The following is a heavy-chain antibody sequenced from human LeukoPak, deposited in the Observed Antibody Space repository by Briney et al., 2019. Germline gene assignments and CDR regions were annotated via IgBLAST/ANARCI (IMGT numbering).Heavy chain of an antibody. CDR3: ATLDVYRASSFDS. CDR1: GGSMSRYY. CDR2: IYYSGST. Sequence: SETLSLTCNVSGGSMSRYYWSWIRQPPGKGLEWIGYIYYSGSTNYNPSLKSRVSISLDTSKNQFSLRLTSVTATDTAVYYCATLDVYRASSFDSWGQGTLVTVSS. D-gene: IGHD5-24*01. V-gene: IGHV4-59*08. J-gene: IGHJ4*02.